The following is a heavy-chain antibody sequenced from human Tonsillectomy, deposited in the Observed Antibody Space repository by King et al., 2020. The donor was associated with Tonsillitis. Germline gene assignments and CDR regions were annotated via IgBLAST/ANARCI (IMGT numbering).Heavy chain of an antibody. D-gene: IGHD3-10*01. CDR1: GLAATSNY. J-gene: IGHJ3*02. CDR3: ARDRFGSGTI. CDR2: IISGSGGST. Sequence: QLVQSGGGLVQPGGSPRLSCAASGLAATSNYISWVRQVPGKGPDWVSAIISGSGGSTYYADSVKGRFTISRDDSKNMLYLQMNSLRADDTAIYYCARDRFGSGTIWGQGTMVTVSS. V-gene: IGHV3-66*01.